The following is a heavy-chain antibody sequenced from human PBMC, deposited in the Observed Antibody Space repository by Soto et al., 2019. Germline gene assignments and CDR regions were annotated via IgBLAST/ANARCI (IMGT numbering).Heavy chain of an antibody. Sequence: WASVKVSCKVSGYTLTELSMHWVRQAPGKGLEWMGGFDPEDGETIYARKFQGRVTMTEDTSTDTAYMELSSLRSEDTAVYYCATGLQVLSATRIDYWGQGTLVTVSS. J-gene: IGHJ4*02. CDR1: GYTLTELS. CDR2: FDPEDGET. D-gene: IGHD2-2*01. V-gene: IGHV1-24*01. CDR3: ATGLQVLSATRIDY.